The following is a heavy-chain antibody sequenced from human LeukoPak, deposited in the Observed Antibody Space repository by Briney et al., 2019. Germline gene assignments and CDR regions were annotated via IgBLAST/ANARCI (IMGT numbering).Heavy chain of an antibody. CDR3: ARCYSADWYFDL. J-gene: IGHJ2*01. V-gene: IGHV4-39*01. D-gene: IGHD2-15*01. CDR1: GGSISSSSYY. Sequence: PSETLSLTCTVSGGSISSSSYYWGWIRQPPGKGLEWIGSIYYSGSTYYNPSLKSRVTISVDTSKNQFSLKLSSVTAADTAVYYCARCYSADWYFDLWGRGTLVTVSS. CDR2: IYYSGST.